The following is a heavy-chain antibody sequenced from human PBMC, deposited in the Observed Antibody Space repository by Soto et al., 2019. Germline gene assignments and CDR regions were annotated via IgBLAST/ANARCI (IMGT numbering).Heavy chain of an antibody. CDR1: GFTFSSYG. J-gene: IGHJ6*03. Sequence: GGSLRLSCAASGFTFSSYGMHWVRQAPGKGLEWVALIWYDGTNKYYADSVKGRFTISRDNSKNTLYLQMNSLRAEDTAVYYCANSKLERQVGYYYYYMDVWGKGTTVTVSS. CDR2: IWYDGTNK. V-gene: IGHV3-33*06. D-gene: IGHD1-1*01. CDR3: ANSKLERQVGYYYYYMDV.